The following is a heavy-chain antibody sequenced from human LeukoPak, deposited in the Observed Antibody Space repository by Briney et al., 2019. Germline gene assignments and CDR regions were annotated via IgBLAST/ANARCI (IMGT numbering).Heavy chain of an antibody. Sequence: TLSLTCSVSGGSLINYYWSWIRQPPGKAPEWLARIDWDDDKYYSTSLKTRLTISKDTSKNQVVLTMTNIDPVDTATYYCARRYCSGGSCYSEYDYFDYWGQGTLVTVSS. CDR2: IDWDDDK. V-gene: IGHV2-70*11. CDR3: ARRYCSGGSCYSEYDYFDY. J-gene: IGHJ4*02. D-gene: IGHD2-15*01. CDR1: GGSLINYYW.